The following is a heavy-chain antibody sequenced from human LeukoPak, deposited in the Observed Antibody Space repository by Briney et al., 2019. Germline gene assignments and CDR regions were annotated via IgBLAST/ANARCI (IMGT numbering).Heavy chain of an antibody. V-gene: IGHV3-49*04. CDR1: GFTFGDYA. J-gene: IGHJ4*02. Sequence: GALRLSCTASGFTFGDYAMSWVRQAPGKGLEWVGFIRSKAYGGTTEYAASVKGRFTISRDDSKSIAYPQMNSLKTEDTAVYYCTRVSSNYDFWSGYGYYFDYWGQGTLVTVSS. CDR2: IRSKAYGGTT. D-gene: IGHD3-3*01. CDR3: TRVSSNYDFWSGYGYYFDY.